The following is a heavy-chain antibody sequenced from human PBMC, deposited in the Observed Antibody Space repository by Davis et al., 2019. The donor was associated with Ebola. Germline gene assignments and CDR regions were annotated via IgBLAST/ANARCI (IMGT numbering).Heavy chain of an antibody. J-gene: IGHJ4*02. CDR3: ANLEWVNPDY. V-gene: IGHV3-74*01. Sequence: GESLKISCAASGFTFSSYWMHWVRQVPGKGLVWVSGVNGDGITTVYADSVKGRFTISRDNAKNSLYLQMNSLRAEDTAVYYCANLEWVNPDYWGQGVLVTVSS. CDR2: VNGDGITT. CDR1: GFTFSSYW. D-gene: IGHD3-3*01.